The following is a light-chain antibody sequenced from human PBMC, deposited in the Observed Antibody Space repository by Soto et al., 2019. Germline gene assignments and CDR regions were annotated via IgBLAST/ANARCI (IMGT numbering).Light chain of an antibody. Sequence: EIVMTQSPSTLSVSPGERATLSCRASQSVSSNLAWYQQNVGQAPRLLIYDASTRATGVPARFSGSGSGTEFTLTISSLPSEDFAVYYCQQYSNWPETFGQGTKVEIK. V-gene: IGKV3-15*01. CDR1: QSVSSN. CDR2: DAS. CDR3: QQYSNWPET. J-gene: IGKJ1*01.